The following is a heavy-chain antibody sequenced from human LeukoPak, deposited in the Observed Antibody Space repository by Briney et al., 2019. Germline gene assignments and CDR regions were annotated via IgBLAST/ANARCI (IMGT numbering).Heavy chain of an antibody. V-gene: IGHV3-30*04. CDR1: GFTFSSYA. CDR2: ISYDGSNK. Sequence: PGGSLRLSCAASGFTFSSYAMHWVRRAPGKGLEWVAVISYDGSNKYYADSVKGRFTISRDNSKNTLYLQMNSLRAEDTAVYYCAKDGAGSYYYYYMDVWGKGTTVTISS. D-gene: IGHD6-19*01. CDR3: AKDGAGSYYYYYMDV. J-gene: IGHJ6*03.